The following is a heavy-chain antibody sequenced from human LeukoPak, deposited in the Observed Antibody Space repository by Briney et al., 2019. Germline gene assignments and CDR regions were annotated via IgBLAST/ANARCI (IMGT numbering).Heavy chain of an antibody. D-gene: IGHD6-19*01. Sequence: GGSLRLSCAASGFTFSSYARSWVRQAPGKGLEGVSAISGSGGSTYYADSVKGRFTISRDNSKNTLYLQMNSLRAEDTAVYYCAGRWLDYFDYWGQGTLVTVSS. CDR2: ISGSGGST. V-gene: IGHV3-23*01. CDR1: GFTFSSYA. J-gene: IGHJ4*02. CDR3: AGRWLDYFDY.